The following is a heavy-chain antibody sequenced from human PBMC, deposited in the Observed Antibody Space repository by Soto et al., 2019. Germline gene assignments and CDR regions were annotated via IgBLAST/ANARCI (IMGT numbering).Heavy chain of an antibody. Sequence: QVQVVQSGVEVRRPGSSVKVSCKASGDTFKNCVISWVRQAPGQGLEWMGGIIPLFGTTDFAQRFQGRLTITTDESPTTADMELSRLRSEDTATYYCAAELGFGKLSVVWGQGTTVIVSS. CDR1: GDTFKNCV. V-gene: IGHV1-69*01. CDR2: IIPLFGTT. J-gene: IGHJ6*02. D-gene: IGHD3-10*01. CDR3: AAELGFGKLSVV.